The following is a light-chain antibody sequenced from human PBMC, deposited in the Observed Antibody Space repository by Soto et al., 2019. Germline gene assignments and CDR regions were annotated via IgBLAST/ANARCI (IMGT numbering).Light chain of an antibody. CDR3: QTWGTGIRV. V-gene: IGLV4-69*01. Sequence: QPVLTQSPSASASLGASVKLTCTLSSGHSSYAIAWHQQQPEKGHRYLMKLNSDGSHSKGDGIPDRFSGSSSGAERYLTISSLQSEDEADYYCQTWGTGIRVFGTGTKVTVL. J-gene: IGLJ1*01. CDR2: LNSDGSH. CDR1: SGHSSYA.